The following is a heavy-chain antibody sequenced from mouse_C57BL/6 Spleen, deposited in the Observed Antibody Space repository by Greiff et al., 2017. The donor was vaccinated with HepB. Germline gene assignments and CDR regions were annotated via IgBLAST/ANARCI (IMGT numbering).Heavy chain of an antibody. V-gene: IGHV1-50*01. CDR1: GYTFTSYW. CDR2: IDPSDSYT. J-gene: IGHJ2*01. CDR3: ARCRGATGYDY. Sequence: QVQLQQPGAELVKPGASVKLSCKASGYTFTSYWMQWVKQRPGQGLEWIGEIDPSDSYTNSNQKFKGKASLTVDTSSSTAYMQLSSLTSEDSAVYYCARCRGATGYDYWGQGTTLTVSS. D-gene: IGHD1-1*01.